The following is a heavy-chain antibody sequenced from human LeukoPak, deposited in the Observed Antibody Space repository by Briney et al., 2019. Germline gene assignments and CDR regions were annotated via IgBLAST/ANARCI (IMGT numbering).Heavy chain of an antibody. CDR3: ARSSDSSGDYYYYGMDV. J-gene: IGHJ6*02. Sequence: SETLSLTCTVSGGAISSGGYYGSWIRQHPGKGLEWIGYIYYSGSTYYNPSLQSRVTISVDTSKNQFSLKLSSVTAADTAVYYCARSSDSSGDYYYYGMDVWGRGTTVTVSS. V-gene: IGHV4-31*03. D-gene: IGHD3-22*01. CDR2: IYYSGST. CDR1: GGAISSGGYY.